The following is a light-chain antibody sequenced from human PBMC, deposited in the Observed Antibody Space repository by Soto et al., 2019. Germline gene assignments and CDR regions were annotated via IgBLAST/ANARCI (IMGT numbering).Light chain of an antibody. CDR3: SSYTSSSTLG. V-gene: IGLV2-14*03. CDR1: SSDVGGYKY. J-gene: IGLJ1*01. Sequence: QSVLTQPASVSGSPGQSITISCTGTSSDVGGYKYVSWYQQYPAKAPKLMIYDVSNRPSGVSNRFSGSKSGNTASLTISGLQADDEADYYCSSYTSSSTLGFGTGTKVTVL. CDR2: DVS.